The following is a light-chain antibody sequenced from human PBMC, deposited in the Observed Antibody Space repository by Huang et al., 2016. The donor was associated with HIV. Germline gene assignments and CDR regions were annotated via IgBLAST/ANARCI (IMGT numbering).Light chain of an antibody. Sequence: DIVMTQPPLSLSVTPGEPASISCRSSQSLLHSNGYNNLDWYLPRPGQSPQLMIYLGSHRASGVPDRFSDSGSGTDFTLKISRVGAEGIGVYCCMQSLQTITFGQGTRLEI. CDR1: QSLLHSNGYNN. J-gene: IGKJ5*01. CDR2: LGS. CDR3: MQSLQTIT. V-gene: IGKV2-28*01.